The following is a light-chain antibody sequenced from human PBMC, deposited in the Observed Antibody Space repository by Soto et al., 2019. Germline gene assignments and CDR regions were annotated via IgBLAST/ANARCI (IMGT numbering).Light chain of an antibody. CDR1: SNDVGSFNL. V-gene: IGLV2-23*01. Sequence: QSALTQPASVSVSPGQSITISCSGTSNDVGSFNLVSWYQQHPVKVPKLMIYEATKRPSGVSNRFSGSKSGNMASMTISGLQAEDEADYYCCSYARSSTVVFGGGTKVTVL. J-gene: IGLJ2*01. CDR3: CSYARSSTVV. CDR2: EAT.